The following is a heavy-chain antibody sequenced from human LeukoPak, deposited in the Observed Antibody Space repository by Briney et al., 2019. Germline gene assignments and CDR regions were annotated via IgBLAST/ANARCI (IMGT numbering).Heavy chain of an antibody. CDR1: GGSITIINW. J-gene: IGHJ4*02. Sequence: SETLSLSPAVSGGSITIINWWTWVRQPPGKGMEWIGEIYHSGSTNYNPSLTGRVTLSVDKSNNQFSLKLDSGAAADTAVYYWGRKAGNSDVDYLRRGTLVSVSS. D-gene: IGHD4-23*01. CDR3: GRKAGNSDVDY. CDR2: IYHSGST. V-gene: IGHV4-4*02.